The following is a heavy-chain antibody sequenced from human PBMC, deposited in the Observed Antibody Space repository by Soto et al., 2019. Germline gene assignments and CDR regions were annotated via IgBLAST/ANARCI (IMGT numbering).Heavy chain of an antibody. J-gene: IGHJ4*02. CDR1: GGSISSYY. CDR3: ARYILAGIWWIDY. D-gene: IGHD3-16*01. Sequence: PSETLSLTCTVSGGSISSYYWSWIRQAPGKGLEWIGYIYSSGSTNYNPSLKSRVTISVDTSMNQFSLKLTSVTAADTAVYYCARYILAGIWWIDYWGQGTLVTVSS. CDR2: IYSSGST. V-gene: IGHV4-59*01.